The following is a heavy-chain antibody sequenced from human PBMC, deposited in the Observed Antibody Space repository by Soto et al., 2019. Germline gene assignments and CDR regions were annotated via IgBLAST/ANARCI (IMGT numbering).Heavy chain of an antibody. J-gene: IGHJ4*01. Sequence: ASVKVSCKDSGYTFASYDINCVRQATGQGLEWMGWINPNTGYTDYARKFQDRVTMTGNTSITTAYMELSSLRSEDTAVYYCVRGRVMITFGVVIVIDYWGQGSPVTVSS. D-gene: IGHD3-16*02. V-gene: IGHV1-8*01. CDR2: INPNTGYT. CDR1: GYTFASYD. CDR3: VRGRVMITFGVVIVIDY.